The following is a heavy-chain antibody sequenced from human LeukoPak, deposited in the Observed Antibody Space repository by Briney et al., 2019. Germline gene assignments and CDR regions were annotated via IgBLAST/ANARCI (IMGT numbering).Heavy chain of an antibody. CDR3: VKDTSGSIDY. CDR2: ISYDGSNK. J-gene: IGHJ4*02. D-gene: IGHD6-19*01. V-gene: IGHV3-30-3*01. CDR1: GFTFSSYA. Sequence: PGGSLRLSCAASGFTFSSYAMHWVRQAPGKGLEWVAVISYDGSNKYYADSVKGRFTISRDNSKNTLYLQMDSLRAEDTALYYCVKDTSGSIDYWGQGTLVTVSS.